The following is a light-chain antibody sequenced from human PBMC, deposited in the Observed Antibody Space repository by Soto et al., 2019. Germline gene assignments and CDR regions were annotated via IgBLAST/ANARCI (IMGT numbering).Light chain of an antibody. CDR2: DAF. J-gene: IGKJ1*01. Sequence: DMQMTQSPSSLSASVGDRVTITCRASQDIRMYLNWYQQKPGRAPKVLIYDAFNLETGVPSRFTGSGSGTYFTFTITSLQPEDVATYYCQQYLSLPRTFGQGTKVEIK. V-gene: IGKV1-33*01. CDR3: QQYLSLPRT. CDR1: QDIRMY.